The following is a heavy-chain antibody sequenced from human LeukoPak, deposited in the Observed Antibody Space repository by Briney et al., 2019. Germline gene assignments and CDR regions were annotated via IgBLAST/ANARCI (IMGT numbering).Heavy chain of an antibody. CDR2: VSFDCDT. J-gene: IGHJ6*03. CDR1: GDSIHSVYYF. D-gene: IGHD6-6*01. V-gene: IGHV4-39*01. CDR3: ARHRKSARNYLYYYMDV. Sequence: PSETLSLTCTVSGDSIHSVYYFWGWLRQSPGKGRVGIGCVSFDCDTSYTPSLKCRVIISVDTSKTQSSLTLTSVTAADTALYYCARHRKSARNYLYYYMDVWGKGTTVTVSS.